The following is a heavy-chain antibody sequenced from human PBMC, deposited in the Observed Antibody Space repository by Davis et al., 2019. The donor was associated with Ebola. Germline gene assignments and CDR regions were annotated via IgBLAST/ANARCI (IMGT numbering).Heavy chain of an antibody. CDR2: INPNSGGT. J-gene: IGHJ6*02. CDR1: GYTFTGYY. V-gene: IGHV1-2*04. D-gene: IGHD3-16*01. Sequence: ASVKVSCKASGYTFTGYYMHWVRQAPGQGLEWMGWINPNSGGTNYAQKFQGWVTMTRDTSISTAYMELSSLRSEDTAVYYCARFGGGLYYYGMDVWGQGTTVTVSS. CDR3: ARFGGGLYYYGMDV.